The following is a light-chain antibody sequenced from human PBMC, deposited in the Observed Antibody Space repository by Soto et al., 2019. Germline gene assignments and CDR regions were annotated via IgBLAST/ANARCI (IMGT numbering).Light chain of an antibody. V-gene: IGKV1-5*03. CDR1: QSISVW. J-gene: IGKJ1*01. Sequence: DIQMTQSPSTLSASVVDRLTITCRASQSISVWLAWYQQQPGKAPNLLIYPASRLESGAQSRFSGSGSGTEFTLTISSLQPDDFATYYCQQHQTYSTFGQGTKVDIK. CDR2: PAS. CDR3: QQHQTYST.